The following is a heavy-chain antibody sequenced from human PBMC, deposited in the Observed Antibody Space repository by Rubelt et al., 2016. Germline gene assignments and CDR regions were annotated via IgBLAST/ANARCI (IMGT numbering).Heavy chain of an antibody. V-gene: IGHV4-38-2*02. CDR1: GYSISSGYY. Sequence: QVQLQESGPGLVKPSETLSLTCTVSGYSISSGYYWGWIRQPPGKGLELIGSIYHSGSTYSYPSLKSRVTIAVDTSKNQFSLKLSFVTAADTAVYYCASLINYYGSGSSRSYYMDVWGKGTTVTVSS. CDR3: ASLINYYGSGSSRSYYMDV. D-gene: IGHD3-10*01. CDR2: IYHSGST. J-gene: IGHJ6*03.